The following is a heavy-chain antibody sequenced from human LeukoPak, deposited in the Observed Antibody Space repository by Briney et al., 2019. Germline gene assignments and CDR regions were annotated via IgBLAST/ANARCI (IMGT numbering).Heavy chain of an antibody. J-gene: IGHJ5*02. Sequence: GASVKVSCKASGYTFTGYYMHWVRQAPGQGLEWMGWINPNSGGTNYAQKFQGRVTMTRDTSISTAYMELSRLRSDDTAVYYCARGFFWTERSGIADNWFDPWGQGTLVTVSS. CDR1: GYTFTGYY. V-gene: IGHV1-2*02. D-gene: IGHD6-13*01. CDR2: INPNSGGT. CDR3: ARGFFWTERSGIADNWFDP.